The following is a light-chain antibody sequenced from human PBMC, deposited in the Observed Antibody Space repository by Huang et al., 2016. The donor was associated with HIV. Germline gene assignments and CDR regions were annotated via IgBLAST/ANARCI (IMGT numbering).Light chain of an antibody. CDR3: QQRSNWPGLT. Sequence: EIVLTQSPATLSLSPGERATLSCRASQSVSSYLAWYQQKPGQAPRLLIYDASNRATGIPARFSGGGSGTDFTLTISSLEPEDCAVYYCQQRSNWPGLTFGGGTKVEIK. V-gene: IGKV3-11*01. J-gene: IGKJ4*01. CDR2: DAS. CDR1: QSVSSY.